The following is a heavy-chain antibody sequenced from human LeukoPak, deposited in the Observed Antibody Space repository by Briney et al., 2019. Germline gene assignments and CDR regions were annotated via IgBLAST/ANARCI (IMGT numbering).Heavy chain of an antibody. J-gene: IGHJ3*02. CDR1: GFTVSSNY. CDR2: IYSGGST. Sequence: SGGSLRLSCAASGFTVSSNYMSWVRQAPGKGLEWVSVIYSGGSTYYADSVKGRFTISRDNSKNTLYLQMNSLRAEDTAVYYCARSSRGPYEMAFDIWGQGTMVTVSS. V-gene: IGHV3-53*01. D-gene: IGHD3-3*01. CDR3: ARSSRGPYEMAFDI.